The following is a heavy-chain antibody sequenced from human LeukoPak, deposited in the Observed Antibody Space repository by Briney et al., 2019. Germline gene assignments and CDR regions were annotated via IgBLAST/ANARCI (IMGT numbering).Heavy chain of an antibody. CDR1: GYTFTSYD. V-gene: IGHV1-8*01. CDR2: MNPNSGNT. J-gene: IGHJ5*02. D-gene: IGHD3-3*01. CDR3: ARGARYYDFWSGYYHESGGRGP. Sequence: ASVKVSCKASGYTFTSYDINWVRQATGQGLEWMRWMNPNSGNTGYAQKFQGRVTMTRNTSISTAYMELSSLRSEDTAVYYCARGARYYDFWSGYYHESGGRGPWGQGTLVTVSS.